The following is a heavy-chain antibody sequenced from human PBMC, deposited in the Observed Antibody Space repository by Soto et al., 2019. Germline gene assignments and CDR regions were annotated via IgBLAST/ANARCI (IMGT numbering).Heavy chain of an antibody. CDR2: ISAYNGNT. Sequence: QVQLVQSGAEVKKPGASVKVSCKASGYTFTSYGISWVRQAPGQGLEWMGWISAYNGNTNYAQKLQGRVTMTTDTSTSTAYMELRSLRSDDTAVYYCARAVWNYDFWSGYWANWFDPWGQGTLVTVSS. CDR1: GYTFTSYG. V-gene: IGHV1-18*01. J-gene: IGHJ5*02. CDR3: ARAVWNYDFWSGYWANWFDP. D-gene: IGHD3-3*01.